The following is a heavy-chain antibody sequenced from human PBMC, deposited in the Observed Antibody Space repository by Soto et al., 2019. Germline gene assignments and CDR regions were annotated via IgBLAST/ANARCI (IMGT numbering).Heavy chain of an antibody. J-gene: IGHJ6*02. Sequence: SETLSLTCAVYGGSFSGYYWSWIRQPLGKGLEWIGEINHSGSTNYNPSLKSRVTISADTSKNQFSLKLSSVTAADTAVYYCARQAYYDFWSGYYTWENYYYYGMDVWGQGTTVTVSS. V-gene: IGHV4-34*01. D-gene: IGHD3-3*01. CDR3: ARQAYYDFWSGYYTWENYYYYGMDV. CDR2: INHSGST. CDR1: GGSFSGYY.